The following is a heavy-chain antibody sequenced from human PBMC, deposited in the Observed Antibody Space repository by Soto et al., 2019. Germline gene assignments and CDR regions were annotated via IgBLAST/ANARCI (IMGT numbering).Heavy chain of an antibody. J-gene: IGHJ4*02. D-gene: IGHD3-3*01. Sequence: GGSLRLSCAASGFTFSSYAMSWVRQAPGKGLEWVSAISGSGGSTYYADSVKGRFTISRDNSKNTLYLQMNSLRAEDTAVYYCAKDLAWSGYYTPCFDYWGQGTLVTVSS. CDR2: ISGSGGST. V-gene: IGHV3-23*01. CDR1: GFTFSSYA. CDR3: AKDLAWSGYYTPCFDY.